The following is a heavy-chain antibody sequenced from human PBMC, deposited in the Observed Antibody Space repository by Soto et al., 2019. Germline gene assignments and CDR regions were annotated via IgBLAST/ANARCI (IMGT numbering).Heavy chain of an antibody. CDR1: GGCISSYY. J-gene: IGHJ4*02. D-gene: IGHD1-26*01. Sequence: SETLSLTCTVSGGCISSYYLSWTRQPPGKGLEWIVYIYYSGSTSYNPSLKSRVTISLDTSKNQFSLKLRSVTAADPDMYYCSRIPTLNSPPPFDSWGQGTLVTV. V-gene: IGHV4-59*08. CDR3: SRIPTLNSPPPFDS. CDR2: IYYSGST.